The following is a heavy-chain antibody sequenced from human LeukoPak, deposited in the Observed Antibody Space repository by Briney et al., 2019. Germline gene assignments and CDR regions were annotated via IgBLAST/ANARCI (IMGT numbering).Heavy chain of an antibody. J-gene: IGHJ6*04. Sequence: PGGSLRLSCAASGFTFSSYEMNWVRQTPGKGLEWVSYISPSGDSIYYTDSVKGRFTISRDNAKNSLYLQMNSLRAEDTAVYYCAELGITMIGGVWGKGTTVTISS. CDR3: AELGITMIGGV. V-gene: IGHV3-48*03. D-gene: IGHD3-10*02. CDR1: GFTFSSYE. CDR2: ISPSGDSI.